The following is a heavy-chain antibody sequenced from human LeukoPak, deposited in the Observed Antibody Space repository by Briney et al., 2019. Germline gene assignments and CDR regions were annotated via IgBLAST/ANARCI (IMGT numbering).Heavy chain of an antibody. CDR1: GYTLTSYD. J-gene: IGHJ4*02. CDR2: MNPNSGNT. D-gene: IGHD3-10*01. V-gene: IGHV1-8*03. CDR3: ARGRGAAIVRGVVDFDY. Sequence: ASVKVSCKASGYTLTSYDINWVRQATGQGLEWMGWMNPNSGNTGSAQKFQGRVTNTRNTSISTAYMELSSLRPEDTAVYYCARGRGAAIVRGVVDFDYWGQGTLVNVSS.